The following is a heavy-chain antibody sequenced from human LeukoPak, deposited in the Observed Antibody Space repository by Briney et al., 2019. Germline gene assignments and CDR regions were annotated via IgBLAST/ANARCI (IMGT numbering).Heavy chain of an antibody. Sequence: GGTLRLSCAASGFTFSSYGMSWVRQAPGKGLEWVSAISGSGGSTYYADSVKGRFTISRDNSKNTLYLQMNSLRAEDTAVYYCAKELHYYDSSGYYERLFDYWGQGTLVTVSS. CDR1: GFTFSSYG. V-gene: IGHV3-23*01. CDR2: ISGSGGST. CDR3: AKELHYYDSSGYYERLFDY. J-gene: IGHJ4*02. D-gene: IGHD3-22*01.